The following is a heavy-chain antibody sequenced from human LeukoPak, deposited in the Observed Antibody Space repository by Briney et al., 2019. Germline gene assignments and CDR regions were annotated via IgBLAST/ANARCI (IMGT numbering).Heavy chain of an antibody. J-gene: IGHJ3*02. D-gene: IGHD6-13*01. Sequence: SVTVSCKASGGTFSSYAISWVRQAPGQGRAWMGGIIPIFGTAKYAQKLQGRVTITADESTSTAYMELSSLRSEDTAVYYCAGPSPSSSWYHRAFDIWGQGTMVTVSS. CDR1: GGTFSSYA. CDR3: AGPSPSSSWYHRAFDI. V-gene: IGHV1-69*13. CDR2: IIPIFGTA.